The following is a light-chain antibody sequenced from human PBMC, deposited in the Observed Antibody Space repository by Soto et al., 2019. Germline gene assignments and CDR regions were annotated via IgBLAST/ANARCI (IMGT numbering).Light chain of an antibody. Sequence: EIVLTQSPATLSLSPGERATLSRRASQSISSYLAWYQQKPGQAPRLLIYGASNRATGIPARFSGSGSGTDFTLTISSLEPEDFAVYYCQQRSNTFGPGTKVDIK. V-gene: IGKV3-11*01. CDR3: QQRSNT. J-gene: IGKJ3*01. CDR1: QSISSY. CDR2: GAS.